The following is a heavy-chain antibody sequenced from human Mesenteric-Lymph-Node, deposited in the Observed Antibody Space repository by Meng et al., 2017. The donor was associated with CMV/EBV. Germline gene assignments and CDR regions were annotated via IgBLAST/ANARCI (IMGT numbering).Heavy chain of an antibody. V-gene: IGHV2-5*02. CDR3: AHTYYFGSGSAPFDY. CDR2: IYWDDDN. J-gene: IGHJ4*02. Sequence: SSLRNSRAGVGWIRQHPGNSLEWLALIYWDDDNLYSPSPKRRLTITKDTSKNQVVLTMINVDPVDTATYYCAHTYYFGSGSAPFDYWGQGTLVTVFS. CDR1: SSLRNSRAG. D-gene: IGHD3-10*01.